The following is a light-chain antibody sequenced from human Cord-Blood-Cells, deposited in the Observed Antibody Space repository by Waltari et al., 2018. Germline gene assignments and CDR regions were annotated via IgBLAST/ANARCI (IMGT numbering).Light chain of an antibody. CDR2: DVS. V-gene: IGLV2-14*01. Sequence: PASGSGYPGQSITIPCTGTSSDVGGYNYVPWYQQHPGKAPKLMIYDVSNRPSGVSNRFSGSKSGNTASLTISGLQAEDEADYYCSSYTSSSTWVFGGGTKLTVL. CDR1: SSDVGGYNY. CDR3: SSYTSSSTWV. J-gene: IGLJ3*02.